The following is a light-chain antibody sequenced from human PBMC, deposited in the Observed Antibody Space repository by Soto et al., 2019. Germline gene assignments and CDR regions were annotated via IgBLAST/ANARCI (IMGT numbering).Light chain of an antibody. CDR3: AAWDDSLNGVV. J-gene: IGLJ2*01. Sequence: QPVLTQPPSASGTPGQRVTISCSGSSSNIGSNTVNWYQQLPGTAPKLLIHSNNHRPSGVPDRFSGSKSGTSASLAISGLQSEDEADYYCAAWDDSLNGVVFGGGTKVTVL. V-gene: IGLV1-44*01. CDR1: SSNIGSNT. CDR2: SNN.